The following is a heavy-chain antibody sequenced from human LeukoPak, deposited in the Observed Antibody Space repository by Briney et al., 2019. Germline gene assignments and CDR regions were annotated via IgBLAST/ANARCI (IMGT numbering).Heavy chain of an antibody. CDR3: AKGSIAVAGTFGYYFDY. CDR1: GFTFDDYA. V-gene: IGHV3-9*01. Sequence: GESLRLSCAASGFTFDDYAMHWVRQAPGKGLEWVSGISWNSGSIGYADSVKGRFTISRDNAKNSLYLQMNSLRAEDTALYYCAKGSIAVAGTFGYYFDYWGQGTLVTVSS. D-gene: IGHD6-19*01. CDR2: ISWNSGSI. J-gene: IGHJ4*02.